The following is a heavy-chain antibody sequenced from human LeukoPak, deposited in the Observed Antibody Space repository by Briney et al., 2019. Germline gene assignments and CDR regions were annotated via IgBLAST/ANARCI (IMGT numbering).Heavy chain of an antibody. CDR2: IYYSGST. CDR1: GGSVSSGTYY. J-gene: IGHJ4*02. D-gene: IGHD3-22*01. Sequence: SETLSLTCTVSGGSVSSGTYYWSWIRQPPGKGLEWIGYIYYSGSTNYNPSLKSRVTISVDTSKNQFSLKLSSVTAADTAVYYCARGYYDSSGYYFFPRDYFDYWGQGTLVTVSS. CDR3: ARGYYDSSGYYFFPRDYFDY. V-gene: IGHV4-61*01.